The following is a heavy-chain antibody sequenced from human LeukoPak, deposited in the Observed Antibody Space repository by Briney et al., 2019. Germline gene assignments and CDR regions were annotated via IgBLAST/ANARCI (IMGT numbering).Heavy chain of an antibody. CDR3: ARRPSDWYSPIDY. CDR1: GGSFSGYY. J-gene: IGHJ4*02. D-gene: IGHD6-19*01. V-gene: IGHV4-34*01. CDR2: INHSGST. Sequence: PSETLSLTCAVYGGSFSGYYWSWLRQPPGKGLEWIGEINHSGSTNYNPSLKSRVTISVDTSKDQLSLKLNSVTAADTAVYYCARRPSDWYSPIDYWGPGTLVTVS.